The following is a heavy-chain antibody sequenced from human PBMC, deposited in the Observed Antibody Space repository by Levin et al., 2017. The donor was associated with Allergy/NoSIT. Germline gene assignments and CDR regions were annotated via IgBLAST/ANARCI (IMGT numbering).Heavy chain of an antibody. CDR3: ANLLYGDYEVPHWFDP. D-gene: IGHD4-17*01. Sequence: SVKVSCKASGGTFSSYAISWVRQAPGQGLEWMGGIIPIFGTANYAQKFQGRVTITADESTSTAYMELSSLRSEDTAVYYCANLLYGDYEVPHWFDPWGQGTLVTVSS. CDR2: IIPIFGTA. CDR1: GGTFSSYA. J-gene: IGHJ5*02. V-gene: IGHV1-69*13.